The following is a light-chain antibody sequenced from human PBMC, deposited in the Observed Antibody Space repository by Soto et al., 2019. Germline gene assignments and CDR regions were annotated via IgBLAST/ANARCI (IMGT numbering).Light chain of an antibody. V-gene: IGLV1-44*01. J-gene: IGLJ2*01. CDR3: AAWDDRLIGPL. CDR2: TND. CDR1: SSNIGSHT. Sequence: QSVLTQPRSASGTPGQRVTISCSGSSSNIGSHTVSWYQHLPGTAPKLLIHTNDQLPSGVPDRISASKSGTSASLAISGLQSEDEADYYCAAWDDRLIGPLVGVGTKLTV.